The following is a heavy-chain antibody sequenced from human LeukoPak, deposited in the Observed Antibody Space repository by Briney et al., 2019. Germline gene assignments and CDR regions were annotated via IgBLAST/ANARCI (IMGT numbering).Heavy chain of an antibody. CDR3: ARRAQVERRHSQFDY. Sequence: ASVKVSCKASGYIFTSSYIHWVRQAPGQGLEWMGMINPSGGSTGYAQKFQGRVTMTRDMSTSTVYMELSSLRSEDAAVFYCARRAQVERRHSQFDYWGQGTLVTVSS. CDR2: INPSGGST. V-gene: IGHV1-46*01. J-gene: IGHJ4*02. CDR1: GYIFTSSY. D-gene: IGHD1-1*01.